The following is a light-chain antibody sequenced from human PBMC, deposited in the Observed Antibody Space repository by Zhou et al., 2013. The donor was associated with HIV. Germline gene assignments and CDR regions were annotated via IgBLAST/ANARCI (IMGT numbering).Light chain of an antibody. CDR2: SVS. J-gene: IGKJ1*01. CDR3: QQYDTLGT. CDR1: QSVTRY. Sequence: IQLTQSPSSLSAYVGDRVTITCRASQSVTRYLSWYQQKPGQAPKLLIRSVSTLQSGVPSRFSGSGSGTEFTLTISSLQPDDFATYYCQQYDTLGTFGQGTKVEIK. V-gene: IGKV1-39*01.